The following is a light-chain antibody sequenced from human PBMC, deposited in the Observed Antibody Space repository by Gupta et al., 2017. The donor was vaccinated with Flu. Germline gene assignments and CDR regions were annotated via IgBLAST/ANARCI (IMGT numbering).Light chain of an antibody. CDR2: GSS. CDR1: QSVRINN. CDR3: LQYGTQPYT. V-gene: IGKV3-20*01. J-gene: IGKJ1*01. Sequence: GTLSLSPGERATLSCRASQSVRINNLSWYRQKPGQAPILLIYGSSNRATGIPDRFSGSGSGTDFTLSITRLEPEDFAVYSCLQYGTQPYTFGPGTRVEI.